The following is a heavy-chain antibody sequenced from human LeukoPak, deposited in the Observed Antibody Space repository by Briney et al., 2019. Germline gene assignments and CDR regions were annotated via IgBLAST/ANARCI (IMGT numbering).Heavy chain of an antibody. CDR2: IYYSGST. CDR1: GGSISSSSYY. J-gene: IGHJ4*02. V-gene: IGHV4-39*01. CDR3: ARRRGRGGGNHDY. D-gene: IGHD3-16*01. Sequence: SETLSLTCTVSGGSISSSSYYWGWIRQPPGKGLEWIGSIYYSGSTYYNPSLKSRVTISVDTSKNQFSLKLSSVTAADTAVYYCARRRGRGGGNHDYGAKEPLVPVS.